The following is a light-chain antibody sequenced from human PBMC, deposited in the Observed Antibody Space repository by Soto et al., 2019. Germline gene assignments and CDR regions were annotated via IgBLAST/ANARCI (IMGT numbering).Light chain of an antibody. V-gene: IGKV3-20*01. J-gene: IGKJ4*01. CDR2: GAS. Sequence: EIVLTRSPGTLSLSPGERATLSCRAIKSVSSSSLAWYQQKPGQAPRLPIYGASSRATGIPDRFSGSGSGTDFTLTISRLEPEDVAVYYCQQYGSSPLTFGGGTKVEIK. CDR1: KSVSSSS. CDR3: QQYGSSPLT.